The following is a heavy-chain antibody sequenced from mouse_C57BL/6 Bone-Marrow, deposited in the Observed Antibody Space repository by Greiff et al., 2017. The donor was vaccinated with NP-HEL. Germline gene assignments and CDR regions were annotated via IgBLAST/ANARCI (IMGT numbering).Heavy chain of an antibody. Sequence: DVKLVESGPGLAKPSQTLSLTCSVTGYSITSDYWNWIRKFPGNKLEYMGYISYSGSTYYNPSLKSRISITRDTSKNQYYLQLNSVTTEDTATYYCARDYYGSRWYFDVWGTGTTVTVSS. J-gene: IGHJ1*03. D-gene: IGHD1-1*01. V-gene: IGHV3-8*01. CDR2: ISYSGST. CDR3: ARDYYGSRWYFDV. CDR1: GYSITSDY.